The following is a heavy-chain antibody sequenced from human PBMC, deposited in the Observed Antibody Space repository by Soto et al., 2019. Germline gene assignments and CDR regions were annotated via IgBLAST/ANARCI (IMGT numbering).Heavy chain of an antibody. J-gene: IGHJ6*02. Sequence: GGSLRLSCAASGFTFSSYAMSWVRQAPGKGLEWVSAISGSGGSTYYADSVKGRFTISRDNSKNTLYLQMNSLRAEDTAVYYCANMRDGTSYGMDVWGQGTTVTVSS. V-gene: IGHV3-23*01. CDR3: ANMRDGTSYGMDV. CDR1: GFTFSSYA. D-gene: IGHD1-1*01. CDR2: ISGSGGST.